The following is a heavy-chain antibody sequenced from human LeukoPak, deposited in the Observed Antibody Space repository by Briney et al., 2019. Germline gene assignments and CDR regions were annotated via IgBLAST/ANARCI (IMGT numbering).Heavy chain of an antibody. Sequence: GGSLRLSCAASGFTFSSYSMNWVRQAPGKGLEWVSSISSSSYIYYADSVKGRFTISRDNAKNSLYLQMNSLRAEDTAVYYCARSGYGGNSIAFDIWGQGTMVTVSS. D-gene: IGHD4-23*01. CDR2: ISSSSYI. CDR1: GFTFSSYS. V-gene: IGHV3-21*01. J-gene: IGHJ3*02. CDR3: ARSGYGGNSIAFDI.